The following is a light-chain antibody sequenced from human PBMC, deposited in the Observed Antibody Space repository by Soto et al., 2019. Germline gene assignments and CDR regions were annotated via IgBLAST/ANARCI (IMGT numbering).Light chain of an antibody. CDR3: QHYHSYPLP. V-gene: IGKV1-5*03. Sequence: DIQMTQSPSTLSASVGDRVTITCRARQIISSWLAWYQQKPGKAPKLLIYKASSLESGVPSRFSGSGSGTELTLTIRSLQPDDFATYSCQHYHSYPLPFGQGTRLEIK. CDR2: KAS. CDR1: QIISSW. J-gene: IGKJ5*01.